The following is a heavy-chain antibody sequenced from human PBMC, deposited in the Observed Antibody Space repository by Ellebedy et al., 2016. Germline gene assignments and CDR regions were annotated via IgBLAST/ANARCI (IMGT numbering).Heavy chain of an antibody. J-gene: IGHJ6*02. CDR3: AREDYGDYIYYYGMDV. CDR2: IGGSGTST. CDR1: GFNFNNYA. D-gene: IGHD4-17*01. V-gene: IGHV3-23*01. Sequence: GESLKISCAASGFNFNNYAINWVRQAPGKGLEWVSAIGGSGTSTYYADSVKGRFTISRDNAKNSLYLQMNSLRAEDTAVYYCAREDYGDYIYYYGMDVWGQGTTVTVSS.